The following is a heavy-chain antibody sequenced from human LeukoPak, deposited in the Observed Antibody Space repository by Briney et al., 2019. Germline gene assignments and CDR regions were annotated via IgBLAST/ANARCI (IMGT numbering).Heavy chain of an antibody. D-gene: IGHD3-22*01. V-gene: IGHV1-69*06. CDR1: GGTFSSYA. J-gene: IGHJ4*02. Sequence: ASVKVSCKASGGTFSSYAISWVRQAPGQGLEWMGGIIPIFGTANYAQKFQGRVTITADKSTSTAYMELSSLRSEDTAVYYCARDPAPETYYYDSSGYYDRWGQGTLVTVSS. CDR3: ARDPAPETYYYDSSGYYDR. CDR2: IIPIFGTA.